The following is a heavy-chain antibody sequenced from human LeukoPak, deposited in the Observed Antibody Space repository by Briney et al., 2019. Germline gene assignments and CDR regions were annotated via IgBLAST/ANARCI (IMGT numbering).Heavy chain of an antibody. CDR3: ARPPSGRLLLNY. Sequence: SETLSLTCAVYGGSFSGYYWSWIRQPPGKGLEWIGEINHSGSTNYNPSLKSRVTISVDTSKNQFSLKLSSVTAADTAVYYCARPPSGRLLLNYWGQGTLVTVSS. D-gene: IGHD2-21*02. CDR2: INHSGST. J-gene: IGHJ4*02. V-gene: IGHV4-34*01. CDR1: GGSFSGYY.